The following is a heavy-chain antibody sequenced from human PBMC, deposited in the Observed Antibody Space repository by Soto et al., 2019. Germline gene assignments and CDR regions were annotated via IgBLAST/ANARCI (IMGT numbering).Heavy chain of an antibody. V-gene: IGHV3-53*01. Sequence: HPGGSLRLSCAASGFTVSSNYMSWVRQAPGKGLEWVSVIYSGGSTYYADSVKGRFTISRDNSKNTLYLQMNSLRAEDTAVYYCARVREDSSSWYGYSYYGMDVWGQGTTVTVSS. CDR2: IYSGGST. CDR1: GFTVSSNY. CDR3: ARVREDSSSWYGYSYYGMDV. D-gene: IGHD6-13*01. J-gene: IGHJ6*02.